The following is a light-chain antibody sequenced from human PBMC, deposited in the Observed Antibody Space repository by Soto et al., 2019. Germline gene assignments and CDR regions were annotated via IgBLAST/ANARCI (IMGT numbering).Light chain of an antibody. Sequence: QSALTQRASVSGSPGQSITISCTGTSSDIGGYNFVSWYQQHPGKAPKLMIYEVTNRPSGISNRFSGSKSGNTASLTISGVQPEDEADYYCSSYRTMTTLVFGGGTKVTVL. CDR3: SSYRTMTTLV. J-gene: IGLJ2*01. V-gene: IGLV2-14*01. CDR2: EVT. CDR1: SSDIGGYNF.